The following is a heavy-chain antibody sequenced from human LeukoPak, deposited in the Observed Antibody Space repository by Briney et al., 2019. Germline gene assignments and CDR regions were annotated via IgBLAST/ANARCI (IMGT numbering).Heavy chain of an antibody. J-gene: IGHJ5*02. CDR1: GGSISSYY. CDR2: IYYSGST. D-gene: IGHD1-26*01. CDR3: ARGPSGGADNWFDP. Sequence: PSETLSLTCTVSGGSISSYYWSWIRQPPGKGLEWIGYIYYSGSTNYNPSLKSRVTISVDTSKNQFSLKPSSVTAADTAVYYCARGPSGGADNWFDPWGQGTLVTVSS. V-gene: IGHV4-59*01.